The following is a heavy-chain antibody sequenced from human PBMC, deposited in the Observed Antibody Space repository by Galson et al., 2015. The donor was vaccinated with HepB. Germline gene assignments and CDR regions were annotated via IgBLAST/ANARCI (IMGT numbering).Heavy chain of an antibody. D-gene: IGHD6-6*01. CDR2: ISASGDAT. J-gene: IGHJ4*02. CDR3: AKIPRSGVVARLGFDY. V-gene: IGHV3-23*01. Sequence: LRIAGAASGVTFSSHSMSWVRQAPGKGLGWVSYISASGDATHHTDSVKGRYPIPSDNSQTTLYLNMNSLRAEDTAVYFCAKIPRSGVVARLGFDYWGQGTLVTVSS. CDR1: GVTFSSHS.